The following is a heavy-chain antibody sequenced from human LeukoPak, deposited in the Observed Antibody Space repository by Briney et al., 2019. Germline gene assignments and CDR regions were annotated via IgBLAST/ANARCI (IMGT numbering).Heavy chain of an antibody. Sequence: SETLSLTCAVYGGSFSSYYWSWIRQPPGKGLEWIGYIYYSGSTNCNPSLKSRVTISVDTSKNQFSLKLSSVTAADTAVYYCAREGSATLAFDPWGQGTLVTVSS. CDR2: IYYSGST. J-gene: IGHJ5*02. CDR3: AREGSATLAFDP. V-gene: IGHV4-59*01. D-gene: IGHD3-3*02. CDR1: GGSFSSYY.